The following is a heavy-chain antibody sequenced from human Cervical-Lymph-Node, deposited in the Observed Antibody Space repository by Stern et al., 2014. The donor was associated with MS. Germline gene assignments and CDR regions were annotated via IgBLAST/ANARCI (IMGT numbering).Heavy chain of an antibody. CDR2: VYAGGTP. CDR1: GGSISGGDFY. Sequence: QVQLQESGPGLVKPSQTLSLTCTVSGGSISGGDFYWSWIRQSAGKGLEWIGGVYAGGTPSTIPPFRSRVAMSVDTSKNQFSLSLTSVTAADTAVYYCARDRLYDTVWYQWYFDLWGRGTLVTVSS. CDR3: ARDRLYDTVWYQWYFDL. V-gene: IGHV4-61*02. J-gene: IGHJ2*01. D-gene: IGHD3-16*01.